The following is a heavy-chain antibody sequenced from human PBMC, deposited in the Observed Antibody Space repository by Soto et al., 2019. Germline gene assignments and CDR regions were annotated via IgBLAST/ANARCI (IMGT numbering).Heavy chain of an antibody. Sequence: SETLSLTCTVSGGSISSYYWSWIRQPPGKGLEWIGYIYCSGSTNYNPSLKSRVTISVDTSKNQFSLKLSSVTAADTAVYYCARRDGYYAFDIWGQGTMVTVSS. CDR1: GGSISSYY. D-gene: IGHD4-17*01. CDR2: IYCSGST. V-gene: IGHV4-59*08. CDR3: ARRDGYYAFDI. J-gene: IGHJ3*02.